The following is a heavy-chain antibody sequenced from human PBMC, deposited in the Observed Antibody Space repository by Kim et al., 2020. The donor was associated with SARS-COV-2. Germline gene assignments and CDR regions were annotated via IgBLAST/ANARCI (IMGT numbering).Heavy chain of an antibody. Sequence: AQKFQGRVTMTRDTSISTAYMELSRLRSDDTAVYYCARVGRLGELSFDYWGQGTLVTVSS. D-gene: IGHD3-16*02. V-gene: IGHV1-2*02. J-gene: IGHJ4*02. CDR3: ARVGRLGELSFDY.